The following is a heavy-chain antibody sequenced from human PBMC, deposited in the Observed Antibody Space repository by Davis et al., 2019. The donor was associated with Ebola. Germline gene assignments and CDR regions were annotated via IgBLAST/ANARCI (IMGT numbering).Heavy chain of an antibody. J-gene: IGHJ3*02. Sequence: PSETLSLTCTVSGGSISSYYWSWIRQPPGKGLEWIGYIYYSGSTNYNPSLKSRVTISVDTSKNQFSLKLSSVTAADTAVYYCARPSYYGDYDGGAFDIWGQGTMVTVSS. CDR3: ARPSYYGDYDGGAFDI. D-gene: IGHD4-17*01. V-gene: IGHV4-59*01. CDR1: GGSISSYY. CDR2: IYYSGST.